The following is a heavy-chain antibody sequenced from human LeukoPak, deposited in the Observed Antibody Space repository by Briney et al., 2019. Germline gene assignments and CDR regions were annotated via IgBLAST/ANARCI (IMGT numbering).Heavy chain of an antibody. CDR1: GFTFSSYA. Sequence: GGSLRLSCAASGFTFSSYAMSWVRQAPGKGLEWVSAISGSGGSTYYADSVKGRFTISRDNSKNTLYLQMNSLRAEDTAVYYCAKDSPHPRFDWLLKNYYYYGMDVWGQGTTVTVSS. CDR3: AKDSPHPRFDWLLKNYYYYGMDV. V-gene: IGHV3-23*01. J-gene: IGHJ6*02. D-gene: IGHD3-9*01. CDR2: ISGSGGST.